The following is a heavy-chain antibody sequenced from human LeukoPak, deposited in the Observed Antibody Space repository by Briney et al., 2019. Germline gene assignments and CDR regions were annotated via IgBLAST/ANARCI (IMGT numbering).Heavy chain of an antibody. J-gene: IGHJ4*02. CDR3: AKDKGDYYDSSGYYANAHFDY. CDR1: GFTFDDYA. D-gene: IGHD3-22*01. Sequence: GGSLRLSCAASGFTFDDYAMHWVRQAPGKGLEWVFLISGDGGSTYYADSVKGRFTISRDNSKNSLYLQMNSLRTEDTALYYCAKDKGDYYDSSGYYANAHFDYWGQGTLVTVSS. CDR2: ISGDGGST. V-gene: IGHV3-43*02.